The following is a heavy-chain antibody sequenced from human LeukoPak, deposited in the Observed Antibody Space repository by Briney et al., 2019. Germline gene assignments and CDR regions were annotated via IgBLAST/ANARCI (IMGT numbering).Heavy chain of an antibody. CDR1: GFTFSSYS. D-gene: IGHD3-16*02. CDR3: ARGPRKITFGGVTVVYFDY. J-gene: IGHJ4*02. Sequence: GGSLRLSCAASGFTFSSYSMNWVRQAPGKGLEWVSSISSSSSYIYYADSVKGRFTISRDNAKNSLYLQMNSLRAEDTAVYYCARGPRKITFGGVTVVYFDYWGQGTLVTVSS. CDR2: ISSSSSYI. V-gene: IGHV3-21*01.